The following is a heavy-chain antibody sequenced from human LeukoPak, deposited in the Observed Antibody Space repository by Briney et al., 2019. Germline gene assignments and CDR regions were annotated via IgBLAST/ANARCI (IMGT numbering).Heavy chain of an antibody. CDR2: INPNSGGT. D-gene: IGHD3-22*01. Sequence: GASVKVSCKASGYTFTGSYMHWVRQAPGQGLEWMGWINPNSGGTNYAQQFQDRVTMTRDTSISTAYMELSRLRSDDTAVYYCASSSLTYYFDTTTEGWGQGTLVTVSS. V-gene: IGHV1-2*02. J-gene: IGHJ4*02. CDR1: GYTFTGSY. CDR3: ASSSLTYYFDTTTEG.